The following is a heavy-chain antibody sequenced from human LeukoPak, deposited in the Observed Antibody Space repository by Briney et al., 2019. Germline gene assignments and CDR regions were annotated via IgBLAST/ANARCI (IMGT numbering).Heavy chain of an antibody. Sequence: GGALEISCKGSGYNFNNHWIGWVRQMPGKGLEGMGLIYPGDSDTKYSPSFEGHVTMSVDRSISAAYLQWSSLNASDTAMYYCARGSGSSTWLDPWGQGTLVTVSS. CDR3: ARGSGSSTWLDP. V-gene: IGHV5-51*03. D-gene: IGHD3-10*01. CDR2: IYPGDSDT. CDR1: GYNFNNHW. J-gene: IGHJ5*02.